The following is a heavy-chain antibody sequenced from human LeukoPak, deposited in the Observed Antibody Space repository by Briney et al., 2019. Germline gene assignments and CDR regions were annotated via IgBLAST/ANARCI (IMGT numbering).Heavy chain of an antibody. D-gene: IGHD3-3*01. V-gene: IGHV1-2*02. Sequence: ASVKVSCKASGYTFTSYAMHWVRQAPGQGLEWMGWINPNSGGTNYAQKFQGRVTMTRDTSISTAYMELSRLRSDDTAVYYCARARIWSGYYDIWGQGTMVTVSS. CDR3: ARARIWSGYYDI. CDR1: GYTFTSYA. J-gene: IGHJ3*02. CDR2: INPNSGGT.